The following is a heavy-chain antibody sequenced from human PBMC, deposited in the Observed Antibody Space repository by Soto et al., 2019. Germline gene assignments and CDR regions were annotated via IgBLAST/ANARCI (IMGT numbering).Heavy chain of an antibody. CDR1: GYTFTSYD. D-gene: IGHD2-2*01. Sequence: ASVKVSCKAFGYTFTSYDINWVRQATGQGLEWMGWMNPNSGNTGYAQKFQGRVTMTRNTSISTAYMELSSLRSEDTAVYYCARGRGFCSSTSCYYWFDPWGQGTLVTVPQ. J-gene: IGHJ5*02. V-gene: IGHV1-8*01. CDR2: MNPNSGNT. CDR3: ARGRGFCSSTSCYYWFDP.